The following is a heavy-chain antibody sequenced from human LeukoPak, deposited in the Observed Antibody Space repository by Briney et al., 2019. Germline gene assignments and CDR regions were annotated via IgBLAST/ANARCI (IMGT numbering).Heavy chain of an antibody. CDR3: AGGALRQQPDKGGAFDI. CDR2: VDPEDGET. CDR1: GYTFIDYY. D-gene: IGHD6-13*01. V-gene: IGHV1-69-2*01. Sequence: ASVKISCKASGYTFIDYYMHWVQQAPGKGLEWMGLVDPEDGETIYAEKFQGRVTITADTSTDTAYMELSSLRSEDTAVYYCAGGALRQQPDKGGAFDIWGQGTMVTVSS. J-gene: IGHJ3*02.